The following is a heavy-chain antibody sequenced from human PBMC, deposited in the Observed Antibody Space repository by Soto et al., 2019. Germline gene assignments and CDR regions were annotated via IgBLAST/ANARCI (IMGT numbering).Heavy chain of an antibody. CDR3: ARAQGAVAEFDY. Sequence: GASVKVSCKASGGTFSSYAISWVRQAPGQGLEWMGGIIPIFGTTNYAQKFQGRVTITADESTSTAYMELSSLRSEDTAVHYCARAQGAVAEFDYWGQGTLVTVSS. J-gene: IGHJ4*02. CDR2: IIPIFGTT. CDR1: GGTFSSYA. V-gene: IGHV1-69*13. D-gene: IGHD6-19*01.